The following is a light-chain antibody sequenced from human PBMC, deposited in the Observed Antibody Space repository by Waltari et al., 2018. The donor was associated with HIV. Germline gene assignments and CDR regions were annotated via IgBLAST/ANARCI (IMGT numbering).Light chain of an antibody. V-gene: IGLV3-1*01. Sequence: SYELTQPPSVSVSPGPTARITCSGNKLGDKYACWYQQKPGQSPVLVMYQDDRRPAGIPERFSGSNSGNTATLTISGTQAMDEADYYCQAWDRSTTVVFGGGTKVTVL. CDR1: KLGDKY. J-gene: IGLJ2*01. CDR2: QDD. CDR3: QAWDRSTTVV.